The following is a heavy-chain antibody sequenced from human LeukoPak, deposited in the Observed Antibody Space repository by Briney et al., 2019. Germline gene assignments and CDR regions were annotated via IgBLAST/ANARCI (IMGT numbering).Heavy chain of an antibody. CDR3: ARDGDYYDSSGPY. J-gene: IGHJ4*02. D-gene: IGHD3-22*01. Sequence: KASETLSLTCTVSGGSISSSSYYWGWIRQPPGKGLEWIGSIYYSGSTYYNPSLKSRVTISVDTSKNQFSLKLSSVTAADTAVYYCARDGDYYDSSGPYWGQGTLVTVSS. CDR1: GGSISSSSYY. V-gene: IGHV4-39*07. CDR2: IYYSGST.